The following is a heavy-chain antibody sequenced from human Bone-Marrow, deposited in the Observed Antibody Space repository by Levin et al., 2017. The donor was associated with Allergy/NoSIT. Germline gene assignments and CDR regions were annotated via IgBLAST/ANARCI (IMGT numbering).Heavy chain of an antibody. Sequence: SETLSLTCTVSGGSISSYYWSWIRQPAGKGLEWIGRIYTSGSTNYNPSLKSRVTMSVDTSKNQFSLKLSSVTAADTAVYYCARGTYDILTGYYSNFDYWGQGTLVTVSS. J-gene: IGHJ4*02. CDR3: ARGTYDILTGYYSNFDY. D-gene: IGHD3-9*01. CDR2: IYTSGST. V-gene: IGHV4-4*07. CDR1: GGSISSYY.